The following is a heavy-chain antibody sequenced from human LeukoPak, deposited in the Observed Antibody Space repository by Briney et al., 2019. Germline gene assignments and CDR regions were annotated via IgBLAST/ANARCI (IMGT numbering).Heavy chain of an antibody. CDR1: GFTFTTYG. CDR2: IYSVGNT. CDR3: ARGYDFWSGSGDV. J-gene: IGHJ6*04. V-gene: IGHV3-53*01. Sequence: GGSLRLSCAASGFTFTTYGMIWVRQAPGKGLEWVSVIYSVGNTYYADSVKGRFTISRDNSKNTLYLQMNSLRAEDTAVYYCARGYDFWSGSGDVWGKGTTVIVSS. D-gene: IGHD3-3*01.